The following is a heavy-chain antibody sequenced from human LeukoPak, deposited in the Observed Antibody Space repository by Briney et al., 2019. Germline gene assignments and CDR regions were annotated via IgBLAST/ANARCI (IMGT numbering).Heavy chain of an antibody. Sequence: ASVTVSFKASGYTFIGYYMHWVRQAPGQGLEWMGWINPNSGGTDYEQKFQGRVTMTRDTSISTAYMELSSLRSDDTAVYYCVRDRYYGSGSFYQMDVWGPGTTVTVSS. D-gene: IGHD3-10*01. CDR3: VRDRYYGSGSFYQMDV. CDR1: GYTFIGYY. V-gene: IGHV1-2*02. CDR2: INPNSGGT. J-gene: IGHJ6*02.